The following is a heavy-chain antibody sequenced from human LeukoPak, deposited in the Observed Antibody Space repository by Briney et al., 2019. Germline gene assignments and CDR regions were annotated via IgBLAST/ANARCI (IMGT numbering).Heavy chain of an antibody. CDR2: IYSGGST. D-gene: IGHD6-6*01. J-gene: IGHJ4*02. V-gene: IGHV3-53*01. Sequence: AGGSLRLSCAASGFTVSSNYMSWVRQAPGKGLEWVSVIYSGGSTYYADSVKGRFTISRDNSKNTLYLQMNSLRAEDTAVYYCAASSIAAYFDYWGQGTLVTVSS. CDR1: GFTVSSNY. CDR3: AASSIAAYFDY.